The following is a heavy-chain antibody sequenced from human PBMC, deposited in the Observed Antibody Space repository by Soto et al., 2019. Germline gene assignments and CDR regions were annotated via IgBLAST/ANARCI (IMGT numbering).Heavy chain of an antibody. CDR3: ARGFGYRIVVVTAIRAHAFDI. D-gene: IGHD2-21*02. CDR1: GGSFSGYY. J-gene: IGHJ3*02. V-gene: IGHV4-34*01. CDR2: INHSGST. Sequence: SETLSLTCAVYGGSFSGYYWSWIRQPPGKGLEWIGEINHSGSTNYNPSLKSRVTISVDTSKNQFSLKLSSVTAADTAVYYCARGFGYRIVVVTAIRAHAFDIWGQGTMVTVSS.